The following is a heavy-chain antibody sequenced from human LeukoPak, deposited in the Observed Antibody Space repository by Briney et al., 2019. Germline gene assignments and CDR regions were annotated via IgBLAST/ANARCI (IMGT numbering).Heavy chain of an antibody. CDR2: ISSSSYI. CDR3: ARDPTVAAAGPGY. CDR1: GFTFSSYS. D-gene: IGHD6-13*01. J-gene: IGHJ4*02. Sequence: PGGSLRLSCAASGFTFSSYSMNWVRQAPGKGLEWVSSISSSSYIYYADSVKGRFTISRDNAKNSLYLQMNSLRAEDTAVYYCARDPTVAAAGPGYWGQGTLVTVSS. V-gene: IGHV3-21*01.